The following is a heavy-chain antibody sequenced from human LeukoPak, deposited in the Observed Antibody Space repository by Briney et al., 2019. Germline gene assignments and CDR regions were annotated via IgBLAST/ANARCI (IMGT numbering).Heavy chain of an antibody. J-gene: IGHJ6*02. CDR1: GFTFNTYW. V-gene: IGHV3-74*01. CDR3: ARGYYDFWSGYPLSYYYYGMDV. D-gene: IGHD3-3*01. Sequence: PGGSLRLSCAASGFTFNTYWMHWVRQAPGKGLVWVSPINPDGTVTTYADSVKGRFTISRDNAKNSLYLQMNSLRAEDTAVYYCARGYYDFWSGYPLSYYYYGMDVWGQGTTVTVSS. CDR2: INPDGTVT.